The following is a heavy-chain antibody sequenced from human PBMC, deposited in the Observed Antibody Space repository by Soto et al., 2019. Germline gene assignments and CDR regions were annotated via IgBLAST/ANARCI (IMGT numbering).Heavy chain of an antibody. CDR3: ARGGGYCSSAKCYPAGDY. D-gene: IGHD2-2*01. V-gene: IGHV4-4*02. Sequence: QVQLQESGPGLVKPSGTLSLTCAVSGGSIATNNWWSWVRQPPGKGLEWIGEIYPSGDTNYAPSLKSRVTISVDISKNQFSLKLTSVTAADTAVYYCARGGGYCSSAKCYPAGDYWGQGTLVTVSS. CDR1: GGSIATNNW. CDR2: IYPSGDT. J-gene: IGHJ4*02.